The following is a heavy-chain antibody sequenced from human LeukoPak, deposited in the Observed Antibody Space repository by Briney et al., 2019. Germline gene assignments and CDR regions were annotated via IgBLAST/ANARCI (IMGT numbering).Heavy chain of an antibody. V-gene: IGHV4-39*01. D-gene: IGHD3-10*01. J-gene: IGHJ5*02. CDR1: GGSFSRYS. CDR2: IYDSGST. CDR3: ARHYGP. Sequence: SETLSLTCAVYGGSFSRYSWGWIRQPPGKGLEWIGSIYDSGSTYYNPSLKSRVTISVDTSKNQFSLKLNSVTAADTAVYYCARHYGPWGQGTLVTVSS.